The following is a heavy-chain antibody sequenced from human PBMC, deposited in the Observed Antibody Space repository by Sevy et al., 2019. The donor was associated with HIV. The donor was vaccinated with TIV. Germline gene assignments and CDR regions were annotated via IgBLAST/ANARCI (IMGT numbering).Heavy chain of an antibody. J-gene: IGHJ4*02. D-gene: IGHD1-26*01. Sequence: GGSLRLSCAASGFTFSSFNMNWVRQAPGKGLEWVSSISGLSNYIYYAESLKGRFIISIDNAKNTLYLQMNSLRADDTAVYYCARGPPDGSYDYFDYWGQGTLVTVSS. CDR3: ARGPPDGSYDYFDY. CDR2: ISGLSNYI. CDR1: GFTFSSFN. V-gene: IGHV3-21*06.